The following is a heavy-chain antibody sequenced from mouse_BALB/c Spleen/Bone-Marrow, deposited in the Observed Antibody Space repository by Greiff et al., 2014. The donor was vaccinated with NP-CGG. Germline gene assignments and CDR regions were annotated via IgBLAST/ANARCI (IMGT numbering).Heavy chain of an antibody. J-gene: IGHJ4*01. CDR2: ISPGNGAI. CDR3: DKRNYDAMDY. V-gene: IGHV1S53*02. CDR1: GYTFTDHA. Sequence: QVQLQQSDAELVKPGASVKISCKASGYTFTDHAIHWVKQKPEQGLEWIGYISPGNGAIKYNEKFKGKATVTADNSSSTAYMQLHTSNYEDSDVYFCDKRNYDAMDYWGQGTSVTVSS.